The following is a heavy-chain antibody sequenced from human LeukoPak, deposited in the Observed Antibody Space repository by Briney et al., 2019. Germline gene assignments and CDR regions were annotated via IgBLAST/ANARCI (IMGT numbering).Heavy chain of an antibody. D-gene: IGHD3-16*02. Sequence: GGSLCLSCAASGCTISGYALSWVRQAPGKGLEWVSAISGSGGSTYYADSVKGRFTISRDNSKNTLYLQMNSLRAEATAVYYCSKDSVWGSLRYLHFDYWGQGTLVTVSS. V-gene: IGHV3-23*01. CDR3: SKDSVWGSLRYLHFDY. CDR1: GCTISGYA. J-gene: IGHJ4*02. CDR2: ISGSGGST.